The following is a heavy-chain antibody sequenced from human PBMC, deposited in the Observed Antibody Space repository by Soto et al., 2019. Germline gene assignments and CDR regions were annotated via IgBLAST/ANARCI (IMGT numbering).Heavy chain of an antibody. Sequence: KGLEWVAVISYDGSNKYYADSVKGRFTISRDNSKNTLYLQMNSLRAEDTAVFYCVFFFQAEDGIRDVRSVSAFLLNRSSDL. J-gene: IGHJ2*01. V-gene: IGHV3-30*03. CDR3: VFFFQAEDGIRDVRSVSAFLLNRSSDL. CDR2: ISYDGSNK. D-gene: IGHD3-10*02.